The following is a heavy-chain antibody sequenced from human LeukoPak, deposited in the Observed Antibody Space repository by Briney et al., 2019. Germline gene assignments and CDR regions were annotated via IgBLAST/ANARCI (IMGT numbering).Heavy chain of an antibody. Sequence: SGGSLRLSCAASGFTFSSYAMSWVRQAPGKGLEWVSAISGSGGSTYYADSVKGRFTISRDNAKNSLYLQMNSLRAEDTAVYYCASGYYDSSGYYSFDYWGQGTLVTVSS. CDR3: ASGYYDSSGYYSFDY. V-gene: IGHV3-23*01. CDR2: ISGSGGST. J-gene: IGHJ4*02. D-gene: IGHD3-22*01. CDR1: GFTFSSYA.